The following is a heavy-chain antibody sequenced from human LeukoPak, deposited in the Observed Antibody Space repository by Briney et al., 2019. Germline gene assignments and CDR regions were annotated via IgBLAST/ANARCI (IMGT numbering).Heavy chain of an antibody. Sequence: GGSLRLSCAASGFTFSSSAMSWARQAPGRGLEWVSTISNNGGYTYYADSVQGRFTISRDNSKSTLCLQMNSLRAEDTAVYYCAKQLGYCSDGSCYFPYWGQGALVTVSS. CDR3: AKQLGYCSDGSCYFPY. CDR1: GFTFSSSA. D-gene: IGHD2-15*01. V-gene: IGHV3-23*01. CDR2: ISNNGGYT. J-gene: IGHJ4*02.